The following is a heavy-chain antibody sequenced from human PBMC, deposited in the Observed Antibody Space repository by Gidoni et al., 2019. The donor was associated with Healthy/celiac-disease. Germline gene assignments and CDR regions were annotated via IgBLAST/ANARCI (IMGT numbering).Heavy chain of an antibody. J-gene: IGHJ6*02. Sequence: EVQLLESGGGLVQPGGSLRLSCAASGFTFSSYAMSWVRQAPGKGLVWVSAISGSGGSTYYEDSVKGRFTISRDKSKNTLYLQMNSLRAEDTAVYYCAKCIAAAGRGVYYYGMDVWGQGTTVTVSS. CDR1: GFTFSSYA. D-gene: IGHD6-13*01. CDR2: ISGSGGST. CDR3: AKCIAAAGRGVYYYGMDV. V-gene: IGHV3-23*01.